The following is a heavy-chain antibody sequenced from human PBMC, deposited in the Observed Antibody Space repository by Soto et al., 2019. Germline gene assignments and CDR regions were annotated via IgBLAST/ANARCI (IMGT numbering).Heavy chain of an antibody. V-gene: IGHV1-3*01. D-gene: IGHD2-21*01. CDR3: ATTFDVVIAVIPLLS. CDR1: GYNFTPYA. Sequence: QVQLVQSGAEVRKPGASVKDSCKASGYNFTPYALHWVRQAPGQRPAWVGTISAGSGNTQYSPQFQGRVTSTRDTSATTAYVEVTSLRSADTAFSYCATTFDVVIAVIPLLSWGQGTLGTFSS. J-gene: IGHJ4*02. CDR2: ISAGSGNT.